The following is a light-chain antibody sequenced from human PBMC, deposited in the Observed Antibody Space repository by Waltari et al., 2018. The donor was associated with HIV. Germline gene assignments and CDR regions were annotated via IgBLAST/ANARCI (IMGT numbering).Light chain of an antibody. Sequence: DIVMTQSPLSLPFTPGEPASISCRSSQSLLQTNGNTFLNWFLQKAGQSPQLLIYLGSNRASGVPDRFSGSGSGTDFTLEISRVEAEDVGVYYCMQGLQPPYTFGQGTKLDIK. CDR1: QSLLQTNGNTF. CDR3: MQGLQPPYT. CDR2: LGS. V-gene: IGKV2-28*01. J-gene: IGKJ2*01.